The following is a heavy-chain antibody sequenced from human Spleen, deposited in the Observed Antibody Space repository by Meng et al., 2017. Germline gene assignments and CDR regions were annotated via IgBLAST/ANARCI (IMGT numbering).Heavy chain of an antibody. Sequence: QVQLQESGPGLVEPSQTLSLTCTVSSGSITSGDYSWSWIRQPPGKGLEWIGYIYYTGRTYYNPSLESRVTISVDTSKNEVSLKVNSVTAADTAVYYCARNRYDSSAHVFDPWGQGTLVTVSS. CDR1: SGSITSGDYS. J-gene: IGHJ5*02. D-gene: IGHD3-22*01. CDR3: ARNRYDSSAHVFDP. V-gene: IGHV4-30-4*01. CDR2: IYYTGRT.